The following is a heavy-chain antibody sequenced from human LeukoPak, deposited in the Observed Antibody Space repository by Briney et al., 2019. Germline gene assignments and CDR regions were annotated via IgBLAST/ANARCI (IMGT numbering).Heavy chain of an antibody. CDR3: AKGGAAAPALDYYYYYMDV. CDR1: GFTFSSYG. CDR2: IRYDGSNK. J-gene: IGHJ6*03. D-gene: IGHD6-13*01. Sequence: GGSLRLSCAASGFTFSSYGMHWVRQAPGKGLEWVAFIRYDGSNKYYADSVKGRFTISRDNSKNTLNLQMNSLRAEDTAVYYCAKGGAAAPALDYYYYYMDVWGKGTTVTVSS. V-gene: IGHV3-30*02.